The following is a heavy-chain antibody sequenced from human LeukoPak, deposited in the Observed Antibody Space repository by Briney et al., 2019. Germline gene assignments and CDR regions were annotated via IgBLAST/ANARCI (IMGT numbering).Heavy chain of an antibody. J-gene: IGHJ5*02. V-gene: IGHV3-23*01. CDR2: ISGSGGST. Sequence: HAGGSLRLSCAASGFTFSSYWMSWVRQAPGKGLEWVSAISGSGGSTYYADSVKGRFTISRDNSKNTLYLQMNSLRAEDTAVYYCAKPPKYSGSYHRASWFDPWGQGTLVTVSS. D-gene: IGHD1-26*01. CDR3: AKPPKYSGSYHRASWFDP. CDR1: GFTFSSYW.